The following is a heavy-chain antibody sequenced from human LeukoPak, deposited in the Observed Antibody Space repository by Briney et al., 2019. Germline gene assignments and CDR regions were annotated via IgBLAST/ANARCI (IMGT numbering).Heavy chain of an antibody. J-gene: IGHJ4*02. D-gene: IGHD2-2*01. CDR1: GGSFSGYY. Sequence: SETLSLTCAVYGGSFSGYYWSWIRQPPGKGLEWIGEINHSGSTYYNPSLKSRVTISVDTSKNQFSLKLSSVTAADTAVYYCASYCSSTSCQALDYWGQGTLVTVSS. V-gene: IGHV4-34*01. CDR3: ASYCSSTSCQALDY. CDR2: INHSGST.